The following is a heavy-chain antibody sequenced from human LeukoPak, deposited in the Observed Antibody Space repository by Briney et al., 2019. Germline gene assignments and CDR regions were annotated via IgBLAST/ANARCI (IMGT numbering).Heavy chain of an antibody. D-gene: IGHD6-13*01. V-gene: IGHV3-30*01. CDR2: ISYDGSSK. CDR3: ARDRSSSLDY. CDR1: GFTFSSYA. J-gene: IGHJ4*02. Sequence: GRSLRLSCAASGFTFSSYAMHWVRQAPGKGLEWVAVISYDGSSKYYADSVKGRFTISRDNSKNTLYLQMNSLRAEDTAVYYCARDRSSSLDYWGQGTLVTVSS.